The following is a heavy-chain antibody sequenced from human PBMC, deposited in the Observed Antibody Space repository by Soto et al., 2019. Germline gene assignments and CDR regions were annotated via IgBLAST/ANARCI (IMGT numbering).Heavy chain of an antibody. D-gene: IGHD6-13*01. CDR3: ARGFADSSSWYVADNWFDP. Sequence: ASVKVSCKASGYTFTSYYMHWVRQAPGQGLEWMGIINPSGGSTSYAQKFQGRVTMTRDTSTSTVHMELSSLRSEDTAVYYCARGFADSSSWYVADNWFDPWGQGTLVTVSS. CDR1: GYTFTSYY. CDR2: INPSGGST. V-gene: IGHV1-46*01. J-gene: IGHJ5*02.